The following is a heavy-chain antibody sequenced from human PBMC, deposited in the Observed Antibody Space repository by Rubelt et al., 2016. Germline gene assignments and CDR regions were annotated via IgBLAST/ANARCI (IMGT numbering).Heavy chain of an antibody. D-gene: IGHD1-26*01. Sequence: SSYVLHWVRQAPGKGQEWVAVISSNGHIKYYADSVNGRFTISRDNSKNTLFLHMNSLRGEDTAVYYCATDPVEATTVRHFDYWGQGTLVTVSS. J-gene: IGHJ4*02. CDR3: ATDPVEATTVRHFDY. CDR1: SSYV. V-gene: IGHV3-30*04. CDR2: ISSNGHIK.